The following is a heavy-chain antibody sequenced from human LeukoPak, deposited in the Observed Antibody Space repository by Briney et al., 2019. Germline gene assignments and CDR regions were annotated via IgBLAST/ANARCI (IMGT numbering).Heavy chain of an antibody. CDR1: GFTFSSYA. D-gene: IGHD3-22*01. V-gene: IGHV3-23*01. J-gene: IGHJ4*02. Sequence: GGSLRLSCAASGFTFSSYAMGWVRQAPGKGLEWVSAISGSGGSTYYADSVKGRFTISRDNSKNTLYLQMNSLRAEDTAVYYCAKDYYYDSSGYGEGYYFDYWGQGTLVTVSS. CDR2: ISGSGGST. CDR3: AKDYYYDSSGYGEGYYFDY.